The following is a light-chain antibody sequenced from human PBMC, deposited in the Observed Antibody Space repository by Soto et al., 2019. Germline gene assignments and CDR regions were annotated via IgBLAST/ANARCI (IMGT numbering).Light chain of an antibody. J-gene: IGLJ1*01. CDR3: LSYDSSRSSVV. V-gene: IGLV1-40*01. Sequence: QSVLTQPPSVSGAPGQRVTISCTGSSSNIGAGYDVHWYQQLPGTAPKLLIYGNSNRPSGVPDRFSGSKSGTSASLAITGLRAEYEAHYYYLSYDSSRSSVVFGPGTKVTVL. CDR2: GNS. CDR1: SSNIGAGYD.